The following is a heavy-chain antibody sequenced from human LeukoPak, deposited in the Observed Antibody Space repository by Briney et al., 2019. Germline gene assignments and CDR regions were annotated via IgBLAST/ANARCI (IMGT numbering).Heavy chain of an antibody. Sequence: ASVKVSCKASLDTFTGDFMHAGRHTPGEGLEWMGWITPNSGGKNYAQKFQGRVTMTRDTSISTAYMELSRLRSDDTAVYYCARVGAEYQLLSDQYYFIYWGQGTLVTVPS. J-gene: IGHJ4*02. CDR1: LDTFTGDF. V-gene: IGHV1-2*02. D-gene: IGHD2-2*01. CDR3: ARVGAEYQLLSDQYYFIY. CDR2: ITPNSGGK.